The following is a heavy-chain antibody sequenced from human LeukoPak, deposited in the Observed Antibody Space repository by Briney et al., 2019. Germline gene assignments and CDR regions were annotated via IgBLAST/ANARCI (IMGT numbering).Heavy chain of an antibody. V-gene: IGHV3-21*01. J-gene: IGHJ4*02. D-gene: IGHD3-3*01. CDR3: AKFPYDFWSRYSPYYFDN. CDR1: GFTFNNYA. Sequence: PGGSLRLSCAASGFTFNNYAMTWVRQAPGKGLEWVSSISSSSSYIYYADSVKGRFTISRDNAKNSLYLQMNSLRAEDTAVYYCAKFPYDFWSRYSPYYFDNWGQGTLVTVSS. CDR2: ISSSSSYI.